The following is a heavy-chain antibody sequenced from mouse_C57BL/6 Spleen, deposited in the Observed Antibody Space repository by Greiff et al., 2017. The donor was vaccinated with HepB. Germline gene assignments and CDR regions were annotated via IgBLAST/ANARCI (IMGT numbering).Heavy chain of an antibody. Sequence: LQESGAELVRPGASVTLSCKASGYTFTDYEMHWVKQTPVHGLEWIGAIDPETGGTAYNQKFKGKAILTADKSSSTAYMELRSLTSEDSAVYYCTRYGSYFDYWGQGTTLTVSS. CDR1: GYTFTDYE. CDR3: TRYGSYFDY. CDR2: IDPETGGT. J-gene: IGHJ2*01. V-gene: IGHV1-15*01. D-gene: IGHD2-2*01.